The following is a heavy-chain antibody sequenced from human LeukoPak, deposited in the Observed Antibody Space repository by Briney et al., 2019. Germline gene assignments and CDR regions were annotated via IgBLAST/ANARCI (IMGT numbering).Heavy chain of an antibody. J-gene: IGHJ4*02. CDR3: ARLLFDDSGHPFDY. V-gene: IGHV4-31*03. CDR2: IYYTGGT. D-gene: IGHD3-22*01. CDR1: GGSINSADYY. Sequence: PSQTLSLTCTVPGGSINSADYYWTWIRQHPGKGLEWIGYIYYTGGTFYNPSLRSRLTISVDTSKNQFSLNLRSVTAADTAVYYCARLLFDDSGHPFDYWGQGTLVTVSS.